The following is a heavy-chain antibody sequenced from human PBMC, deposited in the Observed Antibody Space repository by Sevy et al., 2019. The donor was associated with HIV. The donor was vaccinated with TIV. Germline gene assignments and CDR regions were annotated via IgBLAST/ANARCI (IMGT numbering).Heavy chain of an antibody. CDR1: GFTFSSYW. V-gene: IGHV3-7*03. CDR3: GRAMDV. Sequence: GGSLRLSCAASGFTFSSYWMHWVRQAPGKGLEWVANIKQDGSEKYYVDSVKGRFTISRDNAKNSLYLQMNSLRPEDTGGYYCGRAMDVWGQGTMVTVSS. J-gene: IGHJ6*02. CDR2: IKQDGSEK.